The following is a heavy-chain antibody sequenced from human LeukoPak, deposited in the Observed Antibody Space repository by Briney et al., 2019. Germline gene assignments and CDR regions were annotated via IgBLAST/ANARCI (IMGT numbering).Heavy chain of an antibody. V-gene: IGHV4-59*08. CDR1: GGSISSYY. Sequence: PETPSLTCTVSGGSISSYYWSWIRQPPGKGLEWIGYIYYSGSTNYNPSLKSRVTISVDTSNNQFSLKLTSVTAADTAVYYCARHTSYVGAITEPLDFWGQGTLVTVSS. D-gene: IGHD1-26*01. J-gene: IGHJ4*02. CDR2: IYYSGST. CDR3: ARHTSYVGAITEPLDF.